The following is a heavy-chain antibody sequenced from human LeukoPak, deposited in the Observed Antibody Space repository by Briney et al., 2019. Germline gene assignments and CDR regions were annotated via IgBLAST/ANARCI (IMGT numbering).Heavy chain of an antibody. CDR3: ARAPSAYYDSAHYFDY. D-gene: IGHD3-22*01. CDR1: GYTFTSYD. V-gene: IGHV1-8*01. CDR2: MNPNSGNS. J-gene: IGHJ4*02. Sequence: ASVKVSCKGSGYTFTSYDINWVRQATGQGLEWMGWMNPNSGNSGYAQKFQGRITLTRDTSIRTAYMDLSSLRSEDTAVYYCARAPSAYYDSAHYFDYWGQGTLVTVSS.